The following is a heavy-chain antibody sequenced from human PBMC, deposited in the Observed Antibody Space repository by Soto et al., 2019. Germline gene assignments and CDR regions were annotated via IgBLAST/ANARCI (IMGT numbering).Heavy chain of an antibody. CDR1: GYTFTSCD. J-gene: IGHJ6*03. Sequence: ASVKVSCKASGYTFTSCDISWVRQATGQGLEWMGWMNPNSGNTGYAQKFQGRVTMTRNTSISTAYMELSSLRSEDTAVYYCARGLQGYCSSTSCYSGYYYMDVWGKGTTVTVSS. V-gene: IGHV1-8*01. D-gene: IGHD2-2*01. CDR3: ARGLQGYCSSTSCYSGYYYMDV. CDR2: MNPNSGNT.